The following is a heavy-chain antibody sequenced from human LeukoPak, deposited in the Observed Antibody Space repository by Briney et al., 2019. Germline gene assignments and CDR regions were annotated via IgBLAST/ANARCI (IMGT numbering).Heavy chain of an antibody. J-gene: IGHJ4*02. D-gene: IGHD3-22*01. CDR3: ARGDDSGYYDYFDY. Sequence: PEGSLRLSCAASGFTVDSNYLSWVRQAPGKGLEWVSTIYTGGNTYYAASVKGRFTISRDFSKNTVFLHMNSLRAEDTAMYYCARGDDSGYYDYFDYWGQGVLVTVSS. CDR2: IYTGGNT. V-gene: IGHV3-53*01. CDR1: GFTVDSNY.